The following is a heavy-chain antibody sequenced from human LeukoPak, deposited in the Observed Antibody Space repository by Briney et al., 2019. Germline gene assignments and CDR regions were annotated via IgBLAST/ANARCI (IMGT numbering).Heavy chain of an antibody. V-gene: IGHV4-59*01. Sequence: SETLSLTCTVSGGSISSYYWSWIRQPPGKGLEWFGYIYYSGRTNYNPSLKSRVTISVDTSKNQFSLKLSSVTAADTAVYYCARAYYYDSSGSTHWYFDLWGRGTLVTVSS. CDR1: GGSISSYY. J-gene: IGHJ2*01. CDR2: IYYSGRT. CDR3: ARAYYYDSSGSTHWYFDL. D-gene: IGHD3-22*01.